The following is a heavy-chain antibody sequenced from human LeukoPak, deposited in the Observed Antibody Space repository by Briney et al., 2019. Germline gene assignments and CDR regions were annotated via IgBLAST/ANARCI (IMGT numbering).Heavy chain of an antibody. D-gene: IGHD6-13*01. CDR1: AYTFTGYY. J-gene: IGHJ4*02. CDR2: INPNSGGT. V-gene: IGHV1-2*02. Sequence: SVKVSCKTSAYTFTGYYMHCVRQTPRQALEWMGWINPNSGGTNYAQKFQGRVTMTRDTSISTAYMELGRLRSDDTAVYYCARDGIAAAVDWGQGTLVTVSS. CDR3: ARDGIAAAVD.